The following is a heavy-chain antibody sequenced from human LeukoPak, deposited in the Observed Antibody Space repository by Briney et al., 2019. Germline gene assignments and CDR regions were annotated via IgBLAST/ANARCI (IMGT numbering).Heavy chain of an antibody. CDR3: TRGPPDGSGNYYPGDF. CDR1: GFTFSSYW. D-gene: IGHD3-10*01. Sequence: QSGGSLRLSCAASGFTFSSYWMHSVRQAPGKGLVWVSRINRHGSSTSYADSVKGRFTISRDNAKNTLYLQMNSLRVEDTAVYYCTRGPPDGSGNYYPGDFWGHRNLVT. CDR2: INRHGSST. V-gene: IGHV3-74*01. J-gene: IGHJ4*01.